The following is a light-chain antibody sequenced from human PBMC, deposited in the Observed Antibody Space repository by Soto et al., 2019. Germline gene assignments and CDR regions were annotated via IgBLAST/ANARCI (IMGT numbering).Light chain of an antibody. CDR3: QVWHTTSDHHVV. CDR2: YDR. J-gene: IGLJ2*01. CDR1: NIGSQS. Sequence: SYELTQPPSVSVAPGKTARIICGGNNIGSQSVNWYKQKPGQAPILVIYYDRERHSGIPERFSGSNSGNTATLTISRVEAGDEADYYCQVWHTTSDHHVVFGGGTKLTVL. V-gene: IGLV3-21*04.